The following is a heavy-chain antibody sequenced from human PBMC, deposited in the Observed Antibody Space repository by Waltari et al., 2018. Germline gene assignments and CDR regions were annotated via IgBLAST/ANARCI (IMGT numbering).Heavy chain of an antibody. CDR1: GGTFSSYA. Sequence: QVQLVQSGAEVKKPGSSVKVSCKASGGTFSSYAISWVRQAPGQGLEWMGGIIPICGTENYAQKFQGRVTITADKSTSTADMELSSLRSEDTAVYYCARGHQFGSPFDYWGQGTLVTVSS. J-gene: IGHJ4*02. CDR3: ARGHQFGSPFDY. D-gene: IGHD3-10*01. CDR2: IIPICGTE. V-gene: IGHV1-69*14.